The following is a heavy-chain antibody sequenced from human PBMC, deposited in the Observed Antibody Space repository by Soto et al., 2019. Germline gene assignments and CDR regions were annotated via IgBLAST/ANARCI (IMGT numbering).Heavy chain of an antibody. CDR1: GDSISRGGYY. CDR3: ARDGAGAYGLGWFDP. Sequence: QVQLQESGPGLVKPSQTLSLTCTVSGDSISRGGYYWNWIRQHPRKGLEWIGYIYHSGSTNYNPSLKSRVTISVDTSKNQLSLELSNVTPADTAVYYCARDGAGAYGLGWFDPWGQGILVTVSS. D-gene: IGHD2-21*01. V-gene: IGHV4-31*03. J-gene: IGHJ5*02. CDR2: IYHSGST.